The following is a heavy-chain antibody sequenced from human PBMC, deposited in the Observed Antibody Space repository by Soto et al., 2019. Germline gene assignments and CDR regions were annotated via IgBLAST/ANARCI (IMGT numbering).Heavy chain of an antibody. D-gene: IGHD2-15*01. Sequence: SETLSLTCTVSGGSVSSGSYYWSWIRQPPGKGLEWIGYIYYSGSTNYNPSLKSRVTISVDTSKNQFSLKLSSVTAADTAVYYCASGPLLGYCSGGSCYRNYYYGMDVWGQGTTVTV. CDR2: IYYSGST. CDR3: ASGPLLGYCSGGSCYRNYYYGMDV. J-gene: IGHJ6*02. V-gene: IGHV4-61*01. CDR1: GGSVSSGSYY.